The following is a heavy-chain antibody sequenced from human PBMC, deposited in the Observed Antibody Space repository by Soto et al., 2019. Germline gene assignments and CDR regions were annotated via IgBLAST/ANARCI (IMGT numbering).Heavy chain of an antibody. CDR3: AREQWGFDS. CDR1: GGSISSNGHY. V-gene: IGHV4-31*03. J-gene: IGHJ4*02. D-gene: IGHD6-19*01. Sequence: QVQLQESGPELVKPSQTLSLTCTVSGGSISSNGHYWTWIRQHPGKGLEWIAYIYYTGNTYYNPSLKSRLSISVDTSKNQFSLKLRSVTAADTAVYYCAREQWGFDSWGQGTLVKVSS. CDR2: IYYTGNT.